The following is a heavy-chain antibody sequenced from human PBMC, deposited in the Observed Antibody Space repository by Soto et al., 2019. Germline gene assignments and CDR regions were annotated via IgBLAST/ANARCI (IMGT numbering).Heavy chain of an antibody. CDR1: GGSIRNNDW. J-gene: IGHJ6*02. D-gene: IGHD3-10*01. CDR3: ARSGFGEHNDYYFALDV. V-gene: IGHV4-4*02. CDR2: IYHAGYT. Sequence: QVQLQESGPGLVKPSGTLSLTCAVSGGSIRNNDWWAWVRQPPGKGPEWIGEIYHAGYTNYYPSLTSRVTISLDNSKNQFSLTVKSVTAADTAIYVCARSGFGEHNDYYFALDVWGQGTTVTVSS.